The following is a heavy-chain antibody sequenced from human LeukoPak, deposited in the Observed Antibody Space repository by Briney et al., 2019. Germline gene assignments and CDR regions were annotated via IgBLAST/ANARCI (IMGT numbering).Heavy chain of an antibody. Sequence: GGSLRLSCVVSGVTFSSYAMSWVRQAPGKGLEWVSAISGSGGSTYYADSVKGRFTISRDNSKNTLYLQMNSLRAEDTAVYYCAKALLGATEFDYWGQGTLVTVSS. CDR2: ISGSGGST. CDR3: AKALLGATEFDY. D-gene: IGHD1-26*01. J-gene: IGHJ4*02. V-gene: IGHV3-23*01. CDR1: GVTFSSYA.